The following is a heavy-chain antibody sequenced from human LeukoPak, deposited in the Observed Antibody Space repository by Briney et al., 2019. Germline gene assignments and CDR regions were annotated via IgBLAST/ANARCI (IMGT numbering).Heavy chain of an antibody. CDR1: GYTFTSYD. CDR3: ARGLEERTKDYYYYYMDV. Sequence: ASVKVSCKASGYTFTSYDINWVRQATGQGVEWMGWMNPNSGNTGYAQKFQGRVTITRNTSISTAYMELSSLRSEDTAVYYCARGLEERTKDYYYYYMDVWGKGTTVTVSS. V-gene: IGHV1-8*03. D-gene: IGHD1-1*01. CDR2: MNPNSGNT. J-gene: IGHJ6*03.